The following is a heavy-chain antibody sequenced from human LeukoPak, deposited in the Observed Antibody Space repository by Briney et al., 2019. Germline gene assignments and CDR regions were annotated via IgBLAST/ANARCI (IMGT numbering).Heavy chain of an antibody. CDR3: ARDLKGAITWTGLSAGMDV. CDR2: ISVYNGNT. J-gene: IGHJ6*02. Sequence: ASVKVSCKASGYTFTTYAISWVRQAPGQGLEWMGWISVYNGNTNYAQKFQGGVSMTTDTSTSTAYMELRSLSSDDTAVYYCARDLKGAITWTGLSAGMDVWGQGTTVTVSS. D-gene: IGHD1-1*01. V-gene: IGHV1-18*01. CDR1: GYTFTTYA.